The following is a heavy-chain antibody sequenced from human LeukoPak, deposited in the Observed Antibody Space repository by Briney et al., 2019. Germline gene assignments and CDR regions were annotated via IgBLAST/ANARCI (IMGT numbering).Heavy chain of an antibody. Sequence: GGSLRLSCAASGFTFSSYGMHWVRQAPGKGLEWVAVIWYDGSNKYYADSVKGRFTISRDNSKNTLYLQMNSLRAEDTAVCYCASALDYYDSRDIDNWGQGTLVTVSS. CDR3: ASALDYYDSRDIDN. V-gene: IGHV3-33*01. CDR2: IWYDGSNK. D-gene: IGHD3-22*01. J-gene: IGHJ4*02. CDR1: GFTFSSYG.